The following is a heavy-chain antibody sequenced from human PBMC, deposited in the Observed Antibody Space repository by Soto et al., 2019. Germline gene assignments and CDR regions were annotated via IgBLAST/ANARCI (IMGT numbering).Heavy chain of an antibody. CDR2: ISYDGSNK. J-gene: IGHJ4*02. CDR1: GFTFSSYG. D-gene: IGHD3-3*01. V-gene: IGHV3-30*18. Sequence: VQLVDSGGGVVQPGRSLRLSCAASGFTFSSYGMHWVRQAPGKGLEWVAVISYDGSNKYYADSVKGRFTISRDNSKNTLYLQMNSLRAEDTAVYYCAKADYDFWSGHRGYFDYWGQGTLVTVSS. CDR3: AKADYDFWSGHRGYFDY.